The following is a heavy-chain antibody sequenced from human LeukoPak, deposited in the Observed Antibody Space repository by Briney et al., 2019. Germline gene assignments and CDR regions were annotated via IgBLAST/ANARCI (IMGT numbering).Heavy chain of an antibody. Sequence: SETLSLTCTVSGDSISSYYWSWIRQPPGKGLEWIGYIYYSGSTDYNPSLKSRVTISVDTSKNQFSLKLSSVTAADTAVYYCARALHSGWNYYGMDVWGQGTTVTVSS. CDR3: ARALHSGWNYYGMDV. J-gene: IGHJ6*02. CDR2: IYYSGST. D-gene: IGHD6-19*01. V-gene: IGHV4-59*01. CDR1: GDSISSYY.